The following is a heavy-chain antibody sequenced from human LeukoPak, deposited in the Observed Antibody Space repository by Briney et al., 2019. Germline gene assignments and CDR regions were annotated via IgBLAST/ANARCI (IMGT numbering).Heavy chain of an antibody. J-gene: IGHJ5*02. CDR1: GGSNSSGGYS. D-gene: IGHD2-2*01. CDR3: ARGVVVVPAAIFWFDP. Sequence: SQTLSLTCAVSGGSNSSGGYSWSWIRQPPGKGLEWIGYIYHSGSTYYNPSLKSRVTISVDRSKNQFSLKLSSVTAADTAVYYCARGVVVVPAAIFWFDPWGQGTLVTVSS. V-gene: IGHV4-30-2*01. CDR2: IYHSGST.